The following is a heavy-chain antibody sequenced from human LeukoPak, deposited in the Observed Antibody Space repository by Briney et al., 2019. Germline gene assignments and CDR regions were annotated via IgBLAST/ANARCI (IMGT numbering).Heavy chain of an antibody. V-gene: IGHV3-23*01. CDR3: AKDPVTSPIGAFDI. Sequence: PGVSLRLSCSASGFTFSSYAMSWVRQAPGNGLEWVSAISGSGGSTYYADSVKGRFTISRDNSKNTLCLQMTSLSADDTAVYYCAKDPVTSPIGAFDIWGQGTMVTVSS. J-gene: IGHJ3*02. D-gene: IGHD5-18*01. CDR1: GFTFSSYA. CDR2: ISGSGGST.